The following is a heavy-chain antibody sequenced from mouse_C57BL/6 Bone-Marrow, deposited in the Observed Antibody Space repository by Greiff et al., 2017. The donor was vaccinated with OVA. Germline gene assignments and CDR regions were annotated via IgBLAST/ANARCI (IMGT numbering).Heavy chain of an antibody. Sequence: VQRVESGAELARPGASVKLSCKASGYTFTSYGISWVKQRTGQGLEWIGEIYPRSGNTYYNEKFKGKATLTADKSSSTAYMELRSLTSEDSAVYFCARGRMDYWGQGTSVTVSS. CDR1: GYTFTSYG. V-gene: IGHV1-81*01. J-gene: IGHJ4*01. CDR2: IYPRSGNT. CDR3: ARGRMDY.